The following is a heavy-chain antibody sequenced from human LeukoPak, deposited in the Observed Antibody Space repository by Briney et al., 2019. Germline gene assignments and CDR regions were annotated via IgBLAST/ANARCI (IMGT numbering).Heavy chain of an antibody. J-gene: IGHJ2*01. Sequence: PSETLSPTCAVYGGSFSGYYWSWIRRPPGKGLEWIGEINHSGSTNYNPSLKSRVTISVDTSKNQFSLKLSSVTAADTAVYYCARVLGYCSSTSCHHWYFDLWGRGTLVTVSS. CDR1: GGSFSGYY. V-gene: IGHV4-34*01. CDR2: INHSGST. D-gene: IGHD2-2*01. CDR3: ARVLGYCSSTSCHHWYFDL.